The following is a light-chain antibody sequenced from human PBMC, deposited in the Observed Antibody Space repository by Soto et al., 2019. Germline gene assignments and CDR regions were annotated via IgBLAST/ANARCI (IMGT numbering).Light chain of an antibody. CDR2: QAS. Sequence: DIQMTQSPSTLSASVGDSVTITCRASQSLSGWLTWYQQKPGKAPKLLIYQASSLKSGVPSRFSGSGSGTEVTLNISSLEPDGFATYCCQQYHSYPLTCGGGTKVEIK. V-gene: IGKV1-5*03. CDR3: QQYHSYPLT. J-gene: IGKJ4*01. CDR1: QSLSGW.